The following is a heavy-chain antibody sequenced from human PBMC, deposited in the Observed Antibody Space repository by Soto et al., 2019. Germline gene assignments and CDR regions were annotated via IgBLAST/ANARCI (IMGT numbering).Heavy chain of an antibody. V-gene: IGHV3-48*02. CDR1: GFSFSDYS. CDR2: ISSSSDKT. CDR3: ARLPKGSLVTA. J-gene: IGHJ4*02. Sequence: GSLRLSCIASGFSFSDYSMNWVRQAPGKGLQWVSYISSSSDKTYYADSVKGRFTVSRDNAKNALFLEMNSLRDDDTATYYCARLPKGSLVTAWGQGTRVTVPQ. D-gene: IGHD2-21*02.